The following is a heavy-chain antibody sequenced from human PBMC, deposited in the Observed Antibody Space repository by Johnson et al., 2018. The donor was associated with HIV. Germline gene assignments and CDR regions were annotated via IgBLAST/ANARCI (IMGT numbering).Heavy chain of an antibody. CDR1: GFTFSSYA. J-gene: IGHJ3*02. D-gene: IGHD6-13*01. V-gene: IGHV3-30*18. CDR3: AKCIWGSSLIDAFDI. Sequence: VQLVESGGGVVRPGGSLRLSCAASGFTFSSYAMHWVRQAPGKGLEWVAVISYDGSNKYYADSVKGRFSISRDNSKNTLYLQMNSLRAEDTAVYYCAKCIWGSSLIDAFDIWGQGTMVTVSS. CDR2: ISYDGSNK.